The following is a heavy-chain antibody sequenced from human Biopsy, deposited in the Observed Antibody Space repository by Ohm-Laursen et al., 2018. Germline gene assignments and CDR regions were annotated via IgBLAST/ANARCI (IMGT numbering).Heavy chain of an antibody. CDR3: ARGMRSSGWPYFDS. CDR2: IYDRGST. V-gene: IGHV4-61*01. Sequence: SETLSLTCTPSGDSVRRGSFYWTWIRQPPRQGLEYIGYIYDRGSTANYNPSLESRVTMSVHMPKNQFSLKLSSVTAADTAIYYCARGMRSSGWPYFDSWGQGTLVTVSS. D-gene: IGHD6-19*01. CDR1: GDSVRRGSFY. J-gene: IGHJ4*02.